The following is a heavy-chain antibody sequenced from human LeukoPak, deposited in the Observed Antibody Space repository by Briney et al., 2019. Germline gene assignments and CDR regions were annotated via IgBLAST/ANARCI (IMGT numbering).Heavy chain of an antibody. Sequence: ASVKVSCKASGYTFTSYGISWVRQAPGQGLEWMGWISAYNGNTNYAQKLQGRVTMTTDTSTSTAYMELRSLRSDDTAVYYCAGAVVVPAALYYFDYWGQGTLVTVSS. CDR2: ISAYNGNT. CDR3: AGAVVVPAALYYFDY. J-gene: IGHJ4*02. V-gene: IGHV1-18*01. D-gene: IGHD2-2*01. CDR1: GYTFTSYG.